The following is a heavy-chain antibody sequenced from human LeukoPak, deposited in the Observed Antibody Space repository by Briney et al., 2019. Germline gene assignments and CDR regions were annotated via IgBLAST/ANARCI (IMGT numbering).Heavy chain of an antibody. D-gene: IGHD3-3*01. V-gene: IGHV1-69*05. CDR3: ARDQSITIFGVVNGWFDP. Sequence: ASVKVSCRASGGTFSSNAISWVRQAPGQGLEWMGGIIPIFGTANYAQKFQGRVTITTDESTSTAYMELSSMRSEDTAVYYCARDQSITIFGVVNGWFDPWGQGTLVTVSS. CDR2: IIPIFGTA. J-gene: IGHJ5*02. CDR1: GGTFSSNA.